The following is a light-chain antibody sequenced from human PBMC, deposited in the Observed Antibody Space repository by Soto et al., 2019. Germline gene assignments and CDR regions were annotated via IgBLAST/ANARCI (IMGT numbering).Light chain of an antibody. V-gene: IGKV4-1*01. Sequence: DIVMTQSPDSLAVSLGERATINCKSSQSVLYSSNNKNYLAWYQQKPGQPPKLLIYWASTRESGVPDRFSGSGSGTDFTRTISSLKAEDVAVYYCQQYYSTPPTFGQGTKLEIK. CDR3: QQYYSTPPT. CDR1: QSVLYSSNNKNY. CDR2: WAS. J-gene: IGKJ2*01.